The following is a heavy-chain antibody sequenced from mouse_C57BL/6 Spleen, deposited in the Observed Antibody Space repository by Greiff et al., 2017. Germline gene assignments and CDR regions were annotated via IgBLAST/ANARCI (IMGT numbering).Heavy chain of an antibody. Sequence: LKVSGPVLVKPGASVKMSCKASGYTFTDYYLNWVKQSHGKSLEWIGVINPYNGGTSYNQKFKGKATLTVDKSSSTAYMELNSLTSEDSAVYYYARWNTPHTPSPRQLRLGRGFAYWGQGTLVTVSA. CDR2: INPYNGGT. CDR1: GYTFTDYY. D-gene: IGHD3-2*02. J-gene: IGHJ3*01. V-gene: IGHV1-19*01. CDR3: ARWNTPHTPSPRQLRLGRGFAY.